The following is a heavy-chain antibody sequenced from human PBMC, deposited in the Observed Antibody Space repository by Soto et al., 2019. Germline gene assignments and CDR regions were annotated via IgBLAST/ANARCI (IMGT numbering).Heavy chain of an antibody. V-gene: IGHV3-30*18. J-gene: IGHJ6*02. CDR3: AKAIENYSTGYYKPFYYFGVDV. CDR2: ISYDGSKK. CDR1: GFTFGSHG. Sequence: GGSLRLSCAASGFTFGSHGMHWVRQAPGKGLEWVAGISYDGSKKYYGESVKGRFTISSDNSKNTLYLQMNSLRVEDTAVYYCAKAIENYSTGYYKPFYYFGVDVWGQGTTVTVSS. D-gene: IGHD3-22*01.